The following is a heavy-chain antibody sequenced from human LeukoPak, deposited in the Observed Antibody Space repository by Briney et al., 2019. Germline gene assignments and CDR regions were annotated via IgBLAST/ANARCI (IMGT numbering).Heavy chain of an antibody. V-gene: IGHV4-38-2*01. CDR2: IYHSGST. CDR3: ARHSYDDYVWGSYRWYNWFDP. J-gene: IGHJ5*02. CDR1: GYSISSGYY. D-gene: IGHD3-16*02. Sequence: PSETLSLTCAVSGYSISSGYYWGWIRQPPGKGLEWIGSIYHSGSTYYNPSLKSRVTISVDTSKNQFSLKLSSVTAADTAVYYCARHSYDDYVWGSYRWYNWFDPWGQGTLVTVSS.